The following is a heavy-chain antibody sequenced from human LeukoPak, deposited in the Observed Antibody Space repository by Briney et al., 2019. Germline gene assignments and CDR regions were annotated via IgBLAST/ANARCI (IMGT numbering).Heavy chain of an antibody. CDR3: ARDLILPQYRSGGSCGYFDY. Sequence: GGSLRLSCAASGFTFSSYGMHWVRQAPGKGLEWVAVIWYDGSNKYYADSVKGRFTISRDNSKNTLYLQMNSLRAEDTAVYYCARDLILPQYRSGGSCGYFDYWGQGTLVTVSS. V-gene: IGHV3-33*01. CDR2: IWYDGSNK. CDR1: GFTFSSYG. D-gene: IGHD2-15*01. J-gene: IGHJ4*02.